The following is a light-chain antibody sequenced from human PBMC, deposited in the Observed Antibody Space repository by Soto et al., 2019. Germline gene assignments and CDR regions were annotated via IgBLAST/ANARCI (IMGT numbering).Light chain of an antibody. CDR1: QSVSSY. V-gene: IGKV3-11*01. CDR2: DAS. J-gene: IGKJ3*01. CDR3: LQYGRSPIST. Sequence: EIVLTQSPATLSLSPGERATLSCRASQSVSSYLAWYQQKPGQAPRLLIYDASNRATGIPARFSGSGSGTDFTLTISSLEPEDFAVYYCLQYGRSPISTFGPGTKVEIK.